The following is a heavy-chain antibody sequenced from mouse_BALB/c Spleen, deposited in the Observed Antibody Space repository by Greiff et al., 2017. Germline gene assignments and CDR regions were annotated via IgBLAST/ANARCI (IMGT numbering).Heavy chain of an antibody. CDR2: ISSGGSYT. Sequence: VQGVESGGDLVKPGGSLKLSCAASGFTFSSYGMSWVRQTPDKRLEWVATISSGGSYTYYPDSVKGRFTISRDNAKNTLYLQMSSLKSEDTAMYYCANYRYDGAWFAYWGQGTLVAVSA. J-gene: IGHJ3*01. V-gene: IGHV5-6*01. D-gene: IGHD2-14*01. CDR3: ANYRYDGAWFAY. CDR1: GFTFSSYG.